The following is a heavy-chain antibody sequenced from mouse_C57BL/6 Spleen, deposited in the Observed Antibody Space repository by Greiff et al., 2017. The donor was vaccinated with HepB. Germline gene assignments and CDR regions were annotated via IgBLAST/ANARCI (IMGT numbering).Heavy chain of an antibody. CDR2: INPNNGGT. J-gene: IGHJ2*01. CDR1: GYTFTDYY. V-gene: IGHV1-26*01. Sequence: EVQLQQSGPELVKPGASVKISCKASGYTFTDYYMNWVKQSHGKSLEWIGDINPNNGGTSYNQKFKGKATLTVDKSSSTAYMELRSLTSEDSAVYYGARDNYVDYWGQGTTLTVSS. CDR3: ARDNYVDY.